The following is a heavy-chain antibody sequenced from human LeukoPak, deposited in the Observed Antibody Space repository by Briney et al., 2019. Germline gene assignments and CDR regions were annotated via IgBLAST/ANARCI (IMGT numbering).Heavy chain of an antibody. Sequence: GGSLRLSCAASGFTFSTYWMHWVRQAPGKGLVWVSRINRDASSTSYADSVRGRFTISRDNAKNTLYLQMDSLRAEDTAVYYCARDYGPYYYGSGSYGVDHWGQGTLVTVSS. D-gene: IGHD3-10*01. V-gene: IGHV3-74*01. CDR1: GFTFSTYW. CDR2: INRDASST. CDR3: ARDYGPYYYGSGSYGVDH. J-gene: IGHJ5*02.